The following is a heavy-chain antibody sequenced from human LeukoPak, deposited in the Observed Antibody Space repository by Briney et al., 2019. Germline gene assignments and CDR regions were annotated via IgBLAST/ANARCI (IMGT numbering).Heavy chain of an antibody. CDR1: GGSISTYY. CDR2: IYYNGAT. J-gene: IGHJ4*02. D-gene: IGHD6-19*01. Sequence: SETLSLTCTVSGGSISTYYWSWIRQPPGKGLEWIGYIYYNGATDYNPSLKSRVTISVDTSKNEFSLKLSSVTAADTALYYCARRTVTNGWFRIDYWGQGPLVIVSS. V-gene: IGHV4-59*08. CDR3: ARRTVTNGWFRIDY.